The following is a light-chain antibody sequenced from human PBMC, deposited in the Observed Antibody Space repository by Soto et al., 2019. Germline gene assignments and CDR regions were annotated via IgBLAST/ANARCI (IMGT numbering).Light chain of an antibody. V-gene: IGKV3-20*01. CDR1: QSVSRSY. J-gene: IGKJ3*01. CDR3: QHYGTSAL. CDR2: GAS. Sequence: EIVLTQSPGTLSLSPGERATLSCRASQSVSRSYLAWYQQKPGQAPRLLIYGASSRATGIPDRFSVSASGTDFTLTISRLEPEAFAVYYCQHYGTSALFGPGTKVDIK.